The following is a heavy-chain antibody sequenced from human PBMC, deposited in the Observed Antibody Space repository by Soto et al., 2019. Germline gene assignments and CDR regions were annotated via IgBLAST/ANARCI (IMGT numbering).Heavy chain of an antibody. J-gene: IGHJ6*02. CDR2: INPNSGGT. CDR1: GYTLTGYY. D-gene: IGHD3-22*01. Sequence: QVQLVQSGAEVKKPGASVKVSCKASGYTLTGYYMHWVRQAPGQGLEWMGWINPNSGGTNYAQKFQGWVTMTRDTSISTAYMELSRLRSDDTAVYYCARLFGYYDSSGYNPYYYYGMDVWGQGTTVTVSS. CDR3: ARLFGYYDSSGYNPYYYYGMDV. V-gene: IGHV1-2*04.